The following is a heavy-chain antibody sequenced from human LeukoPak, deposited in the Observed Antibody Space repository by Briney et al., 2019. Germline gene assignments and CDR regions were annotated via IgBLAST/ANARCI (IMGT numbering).Heavy chain of an antibody. D-gene: IGHD2-2*01. V-gene: IGHV3-53*05. CDR3: AKDMRPYQLHEVDY. CDR2: IYSGGGT. CDR1: GFTVSSRY. J-gene: IGHJ4*02. Sequence: GGSLRLSCAASGFTVSSRYMSWVRQAPGKGLEWVSVIYSGGGTYYADSVKGRFTISRDNSKNTLYLQMNSLRAEDTALYNCAKDMRPYQLHEVDYWGQGTLVTVSS.